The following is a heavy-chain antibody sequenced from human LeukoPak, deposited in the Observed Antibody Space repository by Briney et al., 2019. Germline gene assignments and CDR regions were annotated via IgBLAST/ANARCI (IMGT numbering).Heavy chain of an antibody. V-gene: IGHV4-39*01. D-gene: IGHD1-1*01. J-gene: IGHJ4*02. CDR1: GGSISSSSYY. CDR3: AGQQLERGEDH. Sequence: PSETLSLTCTVSGGSISSSSYYWGWLRQPPGKGLEWIGSIFYSGSTNYNPSLKSRVTISLDTSKNQFSLMVNSVTAADTAVYFCAGQQLERGEDHWGQGTLVIVSS. CDR2: IFYSGST.